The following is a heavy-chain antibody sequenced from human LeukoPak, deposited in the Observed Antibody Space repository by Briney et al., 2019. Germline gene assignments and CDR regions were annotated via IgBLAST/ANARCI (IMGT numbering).Heavy chain of an antibody. Sequence: PGGSLRLSCAASGFTFGSFEMNWVRQAPGKGLGWISYISSSGSTIYYADSVKGRFTISRDNAKNSLYLQMNSLRAEDTAVYYCASGACSSSSCYAGAYWGQGTLVTVSS. CDR3: ASGACSSSSCYAGAY. CDR2: ISSSGSTI. V-gene: IGHV3-48*03. D-gene: IGHD2-2*01. J-gene: IGHJ4*02. CDR1: GFTFGSFE.